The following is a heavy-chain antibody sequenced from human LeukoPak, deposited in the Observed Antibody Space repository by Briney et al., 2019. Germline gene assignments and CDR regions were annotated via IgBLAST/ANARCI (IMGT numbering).Heavy chain of an antibody. CDR2: ISSSSNTI. CDR1: GFTFSSYS. CDR3: ARVHRTGATSFDY. Sequence: GGSLRLSCAVSGFTFSSYSMNWVRQAPGKGLEWILYISSSSNTIYYANSVKGRFTISRDNAKNSLFLQMNSLRDEDTAVYYCARVHRTGATSFDYWGQGTLVTVSS. D-gene: IGHD1-7*01. V-gene: IGHV3-48*02. J-gene: IGHJ4*02.